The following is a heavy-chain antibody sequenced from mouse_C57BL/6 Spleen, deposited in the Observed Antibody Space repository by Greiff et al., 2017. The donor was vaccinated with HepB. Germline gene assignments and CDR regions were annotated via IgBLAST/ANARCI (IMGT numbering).Heavy chain of an antibody. CDR1: GFTFSDYG. CDR3: ERTYDYDGAWFAD. V-gene: IGHV5-17*01. Sequence: DVKLVESGGGLVKPGGSLKLSCAASGFTFSDYGMHWVRQAPEKGLEWVAYISSGSSTIYYADTVKGRFTISRDNANNTLFLQMNSLRAEDTAMYYCERTYDYDGAWFADWGQGALVTVS. CDR2: ISSGSSTI. D-gene: IGHD2-4*01. J-gene: IGHJ3*01.